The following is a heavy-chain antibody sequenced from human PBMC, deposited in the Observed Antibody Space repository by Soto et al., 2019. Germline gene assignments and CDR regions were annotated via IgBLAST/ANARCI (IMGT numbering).Heavy chain of an antibody. CDR2: IYYSGST. Sequence: QVQLQESGPGLVKPSQTLSLTCTVSGGSISSGGYYWSWIRQHPGKGLEWIGYIYYSGSTYYNPSLKSRVTISVDTSKNQFSLKLSSVTAADTAVYYCARWSDSSGYNGFFDYWGQGTLVTVSS. V-gene: IGHV4-31*03. D-gene: IGHD3-22*01. CDR3: ARWSDSSGYNGFFDY. CDR1: GGSISSGGYY. J-gene: IGHJ4*02.